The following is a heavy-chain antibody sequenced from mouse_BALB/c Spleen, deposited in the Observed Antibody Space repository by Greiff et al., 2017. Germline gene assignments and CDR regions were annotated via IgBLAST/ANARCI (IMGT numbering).Heavy chain of an antibody. V-gene: IGHV1-5*01. D-gene: IGHD3-2*02. CDR3: TRSQGRRGFDY. CDR2: IYPGNSDT. CDR1: GYSFTSYW. Sequence: EVQLQQSGTVLARPGASVKMSCKASGYSFTSYWMHWVKQRPGQGLEWIGAIYPGNSDTSYNQKFKGKAKLTAVTSASTAYMELSSLTNEDSAVYYCTRSQGRRGFDYWGQGTSLTVSS. J-gene: IGHJ2*02.